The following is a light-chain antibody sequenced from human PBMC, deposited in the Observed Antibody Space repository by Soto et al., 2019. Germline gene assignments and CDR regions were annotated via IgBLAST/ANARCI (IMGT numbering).Light chain of an antibody. CDR1: SSDVGAYNY. J-gene: IGLJ1*01. CDR2: EVS. CDR3: SAFATSRAYV. Sequence: QSALTQPASVSGSPGQSITISCTGTSSDVGAYNYVSWYQQQSGKAPKLLIHEVSSRPAGVSDRFSGSKSGNTASLTISGLQAEDEADYYCSAFATSRAYVFGIGTKVTLL. V-gene: IGLV2-14*01.